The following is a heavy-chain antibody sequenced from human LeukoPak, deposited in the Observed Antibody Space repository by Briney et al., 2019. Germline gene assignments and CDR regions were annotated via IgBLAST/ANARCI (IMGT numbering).Heavy chain of an antibody. J-gene: IGHJ4*02. CDR2: INPNSGAT. Sequence: GASVTVSCKASVYTFTAHYMHWVRQAPGQGLEWMGWINPNSGATEYTQKFQGRVTMTRDTSSSTPYMELSRLTSDDTAVYYCARGLGLTGTTRGYLDYWGQGTLVTVSS. V-gene: IGHV1-2*02. CDR1: VYTFTAHY. CDR3: ARGLGLTGTTRGYLDY. D-gene: IGHD1-20*01.